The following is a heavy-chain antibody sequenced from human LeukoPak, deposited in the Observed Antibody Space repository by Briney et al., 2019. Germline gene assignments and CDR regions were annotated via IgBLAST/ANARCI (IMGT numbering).Heavy chain of an antibody. CDR3: AKDILAAGLFFDY. V-gene: IGHV3-74*01. J-gene: IGHJ4*02. D-gene: IGHD6-13*01. CDR2: IHRDGNNI. Sequence: PGGSLRLSCAASGFTFDTYWMHWVRQAPGKGLVWVSRIHRDGNNINYADFVQGRFTISRDDAQNSLYLQMNSLRADDTAVYYCAKDILAAGLFFDYWGQGILVTVSS. CDR1: GFTFDTYW.